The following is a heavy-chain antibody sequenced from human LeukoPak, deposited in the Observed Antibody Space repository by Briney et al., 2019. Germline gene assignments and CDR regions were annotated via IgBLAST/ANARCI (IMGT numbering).Heavy chain of an antibody. CDR1: GGSISSYY. Sequence: SETLSLTCPVSGGSISSYYWSWIRQPPGKGLEWIGYIYYSGSTNYNPSLKSRVTISVDTSKNQFSLKLSSVTAADTAVYYCARSPNPGAFDIWGQGTMVTVSS. CDR3: ARSPNPGAFDI. V-gene: IGHV4-59*01. CDR2: IYYSGST. J-gene: IGHJ3*02.